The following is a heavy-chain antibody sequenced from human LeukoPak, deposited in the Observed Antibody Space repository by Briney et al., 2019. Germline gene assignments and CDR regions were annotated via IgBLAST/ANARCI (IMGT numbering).Heavy chain of an antibody. CDR2: IHYSGST. CDR3: AREYYYDSSGYSNWYFDL. D-gene: IGHD3-22*01. Sequence: PSETLSLTCTVSGGSISSSSYYWGWIRQPPGKGLEWIGSIHYSGSTCYNPSLKSRVTISVDTSKNQFSLKLSSVTAADTAVYYCAREYYYDSSGYSNWYFDLWGRGTLVTVSS. V-gene: IGHV4-39*01. J-gene: IGHJ2*01. CDR1: GGSISSSSYY.